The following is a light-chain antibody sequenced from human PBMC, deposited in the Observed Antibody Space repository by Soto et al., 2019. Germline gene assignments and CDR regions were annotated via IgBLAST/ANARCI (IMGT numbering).Light chain of an antibody. CDR1: ERVAKW. CDR3: QQYKIRST. J-gene: IGKJ1*01. Sequence: DIQLTQAPSSLSASLGDTLTITCRASERVAKWLAWYHQKPGNAPKVLIYDVSKLGSGVPSRFSGSGSETEFTLSITGLQPEDSATYFCQQYKIRSTFGQGTKVDIK. CDR2: DVS. V-gene: IGKV1-5*01.